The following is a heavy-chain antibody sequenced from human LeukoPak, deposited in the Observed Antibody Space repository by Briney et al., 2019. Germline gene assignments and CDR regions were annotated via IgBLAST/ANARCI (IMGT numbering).Heavy chain of an antibody. D-gene: IGHD3-22*01. J-gene: IGHJ4*02. CDR3: ARDGYYDTSGLDY. Sequence: PGGSLRPSCAASGFALSTYWMTWVRQAPGKGLEWVANIKEDGSEKSYVDSVKGRFTISRDNARDSLYLQMNSLRAEDTAMYFCARDGYYDTSGLDYWGQGTLVTVSS. CDR1: GFALSTYW. CDR2: IKEDGSEK. V-gene: IGHV3-7*01.